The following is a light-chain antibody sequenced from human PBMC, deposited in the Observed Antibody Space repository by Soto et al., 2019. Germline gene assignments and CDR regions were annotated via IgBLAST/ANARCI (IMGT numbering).Light chain of an antibody. CDR2: AAS. J-gene: IGKJ5*01. CDR1: QGISSY. CDR3: QHSYSPPIT. V-gene: IGKV1-39*01. Sequence: DIQMTQSPSSLSASVGDRVTITCRASQGISSYLSWYQQKPGKAPKFLIYAASSLQRGFPSRLRGSGSGTDFTLTISSLKPHDFATYYCQHSYSPPITFGKGTRLEIK.